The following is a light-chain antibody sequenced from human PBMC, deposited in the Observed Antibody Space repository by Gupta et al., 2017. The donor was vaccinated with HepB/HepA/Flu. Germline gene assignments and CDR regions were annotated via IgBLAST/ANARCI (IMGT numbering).Light chain of an antibody. J-gene: IGKJ4*01. CDR3: QQGYSSPIT. CDR1: HSISRS. V-gene: IGKV1-39*01. CDR2: AAS. Sequence: DIQMTQSPSSLSASVGDRVTITCRASHSISRSLHWYQQKPGKAPNLLIYAASSLHSGVPSRFSGSGSGTDFTLTISNLQPEDFASYYCQQGYSSPITFGGGTKLEIK.